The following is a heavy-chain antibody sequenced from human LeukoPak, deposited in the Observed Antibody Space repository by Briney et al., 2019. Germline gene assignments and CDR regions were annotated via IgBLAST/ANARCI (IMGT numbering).Heavy chain of an antibody. CDR1: GGSISIYY. J-gene: IGHJ5*02. CDR2: VYYSGST. V-gene: IGHV4-59*01. D-gene: IGHD2-15*01. CDR3: ARGGGSNLNWFDP. Sequence: SETLSLTCTVSGGSISIYYWSWIRQPPGKGLEWIGYVYYSGSTNYNPSLKSRVTMSVDTSKNQFSLKLNSVTAADTAVYYCARGGGSNLNWFDPWGQGTLVTVSS.